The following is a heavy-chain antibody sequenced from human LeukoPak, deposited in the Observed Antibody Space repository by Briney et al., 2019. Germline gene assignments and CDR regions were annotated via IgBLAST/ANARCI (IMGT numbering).Heavy chain of an antibody. CDR2: IYYSGST. V-gene: IGHV4-39*07. J-gene: IGHJ4*02. CDR1: GGSISSSSYY. Sequence: SETLSLTCTVSGGSISSSSYYWGWIRQPPGKGLEGIVSIYYSGSTYYNPSLKSRVTISVDTSKNQFSLKLSSVTAADTAVYYCARGHLGDYYGSGSYYNGGSFDYWGQGTLVTVSS. D-gene: IGHD3-10*01. CDR3: ARGHLGDYYGSGSYYNGGSFDY.